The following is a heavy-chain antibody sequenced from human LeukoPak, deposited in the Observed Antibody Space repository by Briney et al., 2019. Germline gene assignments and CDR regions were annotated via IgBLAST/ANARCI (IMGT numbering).Heavy chain of an antibody. J-gene: IGHJ4*02. CDR3: ARHNDFWGGYDY. V-gene: IGHV3-53*01. CDR1: GFTVSSNY. CDR2: IYSGGST. Sequence: PGGSLRLSCAASGFTVSSNYMSWVRQAPGKGLEWVSVIYSGGSTYYADSVKGRFTISRDNSKNTLHLQMNSLRAEDTAVYYCARHNDFWGGYDYWGQGTLVTVSS. D-gene: IGHD3-3*01.